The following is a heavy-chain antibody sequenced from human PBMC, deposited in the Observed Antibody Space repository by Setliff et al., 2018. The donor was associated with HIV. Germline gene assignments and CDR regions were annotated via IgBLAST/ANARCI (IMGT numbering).Heavy chain of an antibody. D-gene: IGHD2-15*01. V-gene: IGHV4-59*11. J-gene: IGHJ5*02. CDR2: TYYTGST. CDR1: GGSISSHY. CDR3: ARVSRLHPFDP. Sequence: PSETLSLTCTVSGGSISSHYWTWIRQPPGKGLEWIGYTYYTGSTNYNPSLNSRVAIFLDTSKNQFSLRLTSVTAAVTAVYYCARVSRLHPFDPWGQGTLVTVSS.